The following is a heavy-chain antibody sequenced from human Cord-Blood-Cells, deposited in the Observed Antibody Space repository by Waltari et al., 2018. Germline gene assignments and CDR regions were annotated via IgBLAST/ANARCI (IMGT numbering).Heavy chain of an antibody. V-gene: IGHV4-39*01. CDR1: DGSTRRSIYS. D-gene: IGHD2-2*01. CDR3: GSAAAFLIDY. Sequence: QLQLQESGPGLVKPSETLSPTCTVSDGSTRRSIYSWGWFRQPPGKGLEWIGSIYYSGSTYYNPSLKSRVTISVDTSKNQFSLKLSSVTAADTAVYYCGSAAAFLIDYWGQGTLVTVSS. CDR2: IYYSGST. J-gene: IGHJ4*02.